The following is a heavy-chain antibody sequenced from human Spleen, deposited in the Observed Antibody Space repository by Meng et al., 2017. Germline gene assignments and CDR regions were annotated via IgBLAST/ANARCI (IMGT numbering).Heavy chain of an antibody. CDR2: ISAYNGNT. Sequence: ASVKVSCKASGYTFTSYGISWVRQAPGQGLEWMGWISAYNGNTNYAQKLQGRVTMTTDTSTSTAYMELRSLRSDDAAVYYCARGCPNSGGSCSDVDWFDPWGQGTPVTVSS. J-gene: IGHJ5*02. V-gene: IGHV1-18*01. CDR1: GYTFTSYG. CDR3: ARGCPNSGGSCSDVDWFDP. D-gene: IGHD2-15*01.